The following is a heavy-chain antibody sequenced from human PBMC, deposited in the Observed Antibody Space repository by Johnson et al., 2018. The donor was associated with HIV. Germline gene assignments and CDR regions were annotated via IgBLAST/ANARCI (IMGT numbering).Heavy chain of an antibody. J-gene: IGHJ3*02. CDR1: GFTVSSNY. D-gene: IGHD1-1*01. CDR3: ARGYTWNDVSI. V-gene: IGHV3-66*01. CDR2: IYSGGST. Sequence: VQLVESGGGVVQPGGSLRLSCAASGFTVSSNYMNWVRQAPGKGLEWVSVIYSGGSTFYADSVKGRFTISRDNSKNTLYLQMNSLRTVNTAVYYCARGYTWNDVSIWGQGTMVTVSS.